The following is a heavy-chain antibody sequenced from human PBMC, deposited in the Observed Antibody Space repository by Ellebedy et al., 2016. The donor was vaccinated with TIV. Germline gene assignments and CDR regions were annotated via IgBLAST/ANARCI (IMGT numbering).Heavy chain of an antibody. J-gene: IGHJ6*02. CDR3: ATARIVGATGRNMDV. CDR1: GFTISRHW. V-gene: IGHV3-7*01. CDR2: INQDGSEK. D-gene: IGHD1-26*01. Sequence: PGGSLRLSCAASGFTISRHWMNWVRQAPGKGLDWVAKINQDGSEKYYVDSVKGRFTISRDNAKNSLYLQMNSLRAEDTAVYYCATARIVGATGRNMDVWGQGTTVTVSS.